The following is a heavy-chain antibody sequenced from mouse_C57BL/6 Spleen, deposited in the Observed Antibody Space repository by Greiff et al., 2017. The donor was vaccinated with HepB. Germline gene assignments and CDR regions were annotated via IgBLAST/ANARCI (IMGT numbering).Heavy chain of an antibody. CDR2: IDPEDGET. Sequence: VHVKQSGAELVKPGASVKLSCTASGFNIKDYYMHWVKQRTEQGLEWIGRIDPEDGETKYAPKFQGKATITVDTSSNTAYLQLSSLTSEDPAVYYCASDSSGYVPYFDYWGQGTTLTVSS. CDR3: ASDSSGYVPYFDY. CDR1: GFNIKDYY. V-gene: IGHV14-2*01. J-gene: IGHJ2*01. D-gene: IGHD3-2*02.